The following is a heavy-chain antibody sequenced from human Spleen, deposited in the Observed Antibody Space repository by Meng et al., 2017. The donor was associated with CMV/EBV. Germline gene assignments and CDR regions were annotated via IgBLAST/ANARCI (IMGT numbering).Heavy chain of an antibody. D-gene: IGHD3-3*01. Sequence: GSLRLSCAVYGGSFSGYYWSWIRQPPGKGLEWIGEINHSGSTNYNPSLKSRVTISVDTSKNQFSLKLSSVTAADTAVYYCARGHSPHTYYDFWSGYYPTGFDPWGQGTLVTVSS. V-gene: IGHV4-34*01. J-gene: IGHJ5*02. CDR2: INHSGST. CDR1: GGSFSGYY. CDR3: ARGHSPHTYYDFWSGYYPTGFDP.